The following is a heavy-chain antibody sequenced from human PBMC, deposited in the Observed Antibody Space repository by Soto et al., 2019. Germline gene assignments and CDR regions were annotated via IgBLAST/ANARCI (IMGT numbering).Heavy chain of an antibody. CDR3: AKSYFVWSSEQPYYFDY. J-gene: IGHJ4*02. Sequence: EVQLLDSGGGLVQPGGYLRLSCAASGFTFSHYAMTCVRQGPGKGLEWVSGISGSGGRSYYADSVKGRFTISRDNSKSTLYLQMNSLRAEDTAVYYCAKSYFVWSSEQPYYFDYWGQGALVTVSS. CDR2: ISGSGGRS. V-gene: IGHV3-23*01. CDR1: GFTFSHYA. D-gene: IGHD3-16*01.